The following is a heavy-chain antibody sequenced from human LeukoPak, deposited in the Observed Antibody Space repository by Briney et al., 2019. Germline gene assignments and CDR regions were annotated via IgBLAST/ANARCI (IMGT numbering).Heavy chain of an antibody. CDR1: GGSFSGYY. J-gene: IGHJ4*02. CDR3: ARQKGGLRYFDWLSAPFDY. CDR2: INHSGST. Sequence: SETLSLTCAVYGGSFSGYYWSWIRQPPGKGLEWIGEINHSGSTNYNPSLKSRVTISVDTSKNQFFLKLSSVTAADTAVYYCARQKGGLRYFDWLSAPFDYWGQGTLVTVSS. V-gene: IGHV4-34*01. D-gene: IGHD3-9*01.